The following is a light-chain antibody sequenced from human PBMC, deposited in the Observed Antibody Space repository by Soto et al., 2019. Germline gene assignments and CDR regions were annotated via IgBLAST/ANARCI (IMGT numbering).Light chain of an antibody. CDR3: MQGTHWGE. J-gene: IGKJ2*01. Sequence: DVVMTQSPLSLPVTLGQPASISCRSSQSLVCSDGNTYLNWFHQRPGQSPRRLIYKVSNRDSGVPDRFSGSGSGTDFTLKISRVEAEDVGVYYCMQGTHWGEFGQGTKLEIK. V-gene: IGKV2-30*01. CDR1: QSLVCSDGNTY. CDR2: KVS.